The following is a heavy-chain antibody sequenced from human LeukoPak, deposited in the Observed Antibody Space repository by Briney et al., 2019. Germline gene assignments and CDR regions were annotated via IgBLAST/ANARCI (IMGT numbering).Heavy chain of an antibody. CDR3: ARGTGDGYNLGDFDY. CDR1: GFTFSDYY. J-gene: IGHJ4*02. Sequence: GGSLRLPCAASGFTFSDYYMSWIRQAPGKGLEWVSYISSSGSTIYYADSVKGRFTISRDNAKNSLYLQMSSLRAEDTAVYYCARGTGDGYNLGDFDYWGQGTLVTVSS. V-gene: IGHV3-11*01. CDR2: ISSSGSTI. D-gene: IGHD5-24*01.